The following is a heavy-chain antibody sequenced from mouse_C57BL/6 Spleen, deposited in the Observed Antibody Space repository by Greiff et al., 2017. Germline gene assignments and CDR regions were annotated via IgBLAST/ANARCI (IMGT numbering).Heavy chain of an antibody. V-gene: IGHV2-9-1*01. CDR2: IWTGGGT. D-gene: IGHD1-1*01. Sequence: VQLQESGPGLVAPSQSLSITCTVSGFSLTSYAISWVRQPPGKGLEWLGVIWTGGGTNYNSALKSRLSFSKDNSKSQVFLKMNSLQTDDTARYYCARTSDCSYVGHYLDYWGQGTTLTVSS. J-gene: IGHJ2*01. CDR3: ARTSDCSYVGHYLDY. CDR1: GFSLTSYA.